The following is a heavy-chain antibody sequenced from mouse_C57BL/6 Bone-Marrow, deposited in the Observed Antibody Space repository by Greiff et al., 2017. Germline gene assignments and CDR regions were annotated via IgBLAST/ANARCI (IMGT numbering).Heavy chain of an antibody. D-gene: IGHD1-3*01. CDR1: GYTFTSYW. CDR3: ESGNQSNQGDMDD. CDR2: IDPNSGGT. V-gene: IGHV1-72*01. J-gene: IGHJ4*01. Sequence: QVQLQQPGAELVKPGASVKLSCKASGYTFTSYWMHWVKQRPGRGLEWIGRIDPNSGGTKYNEKFKSKATLTVDTSSSTASMQLSSLTSEDSAVYDCESGNQSNQGDMDDWGQGTSVTVSS.